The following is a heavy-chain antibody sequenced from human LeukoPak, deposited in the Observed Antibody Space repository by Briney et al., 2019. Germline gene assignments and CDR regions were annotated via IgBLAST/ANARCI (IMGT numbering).Heavy chain of an antibody. CDR2: ISGSGGST. Sequence: GSLRLSCAASGFTFSSYSMSWVRQAPGKGLEWVSAISGSGGSTYYADSVKGRFTISRDNSKNTLYLQMNSLRAEDTAVYYCAKDVDSSSWYAGLDAFDIWGQGTMVTVSS. CDR3: AKDVDSSSWYAGLDAFDI. V-gene: IGHV3-23*01. J-gene: IGHJ3*02. D-gene: IGHD6-13*01. CDR1: GFTFSSYS.